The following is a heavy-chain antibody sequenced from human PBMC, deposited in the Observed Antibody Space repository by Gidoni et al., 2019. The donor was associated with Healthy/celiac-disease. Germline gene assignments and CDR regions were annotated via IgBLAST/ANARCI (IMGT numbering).Heavy chain of an antibody. V-gene: IGHV1-24*01. CDR3: ATLYGSGFSDAFDI. J-gene: IGHJ3*02. D-gene: IGHD3-10*01. CDR2: FDPEDGET. Sequence: SVKVSCKVSGYTLTELSMHWVRQAPGKGLEWMGGFDPEDGETIYAQKFQGRVTMTEDTSTDTAYMELSSLRSEDTAVYYCATLYGSGFSDAFDIWGQGTMVTVSS. CDR1: GYTLTELS.